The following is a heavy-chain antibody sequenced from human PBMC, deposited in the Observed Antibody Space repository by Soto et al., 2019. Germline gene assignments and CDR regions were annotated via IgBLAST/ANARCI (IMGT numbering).Heavy chain of an antibody. V-gene: IGHV3-74*01. J-gene: IGHJ6*03. D-gene: IGHD2-15*01. CDR1: GFTFSNYW. CDR3: ARGDCVGGTCCSLAGSFYYYMDV. Sequence: EVQLVESGGGLVQPGGSLRLSCVASGFTFSNYWMYWVRQAPGEGLVWVSRINSDGSVSSYADSVKGRLTISRDNVKNTLYLPMDSLRAEDTAVYYCARGDCVGGTCCSLAGSFYYYMDVWGKGTTVTVFS. CDR2: INSDGSVS.